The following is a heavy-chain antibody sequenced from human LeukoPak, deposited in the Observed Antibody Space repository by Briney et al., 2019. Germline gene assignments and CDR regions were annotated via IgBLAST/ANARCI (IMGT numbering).Heavy chain of an antibody. Sequence: GGSLRLSCAASGFTFSSYSMNWVRPAPGKGLEWVSSISSSTYIYYADSLKGRFTISRDNAKNSLYLQMNSLRAEDTAVYFCARDSGRVGPTWLVFDLWGQGTMVTVSS. CDR3: ARDSGRVGPTWLVFDL. D-gene: IGHD1-26*01. J-gene: IGHJ3*01. CDR2: ISSSTYI. V-gene: IGHV3-21*01. CDR1: GFTFSSYS.